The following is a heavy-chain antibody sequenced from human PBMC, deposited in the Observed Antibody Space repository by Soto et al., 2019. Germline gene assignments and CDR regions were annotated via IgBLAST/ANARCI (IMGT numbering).Heavy chain of an antibody. Sequence: QITLKESGPTLVKPTQTLTLTCTFSGFSLSTSGVGVGWIRQPPGKALEWLALIYWDDDKRYSPSLKSRLTLTKDTSKNQVVLTMTNMDPVDTATYYCAHSDDCGGDCYYPHHNWFDPWGQGTLVTVSS. V-gene: IGHV2-5*02. D-gene: IGHD2-21*02. CDR3: AHSDDCGGDCYYPHHNWFDP. CDR1: GFSLSTSGVG. CDR2: IYWDDDK. J-gene: IGHJ5*02.